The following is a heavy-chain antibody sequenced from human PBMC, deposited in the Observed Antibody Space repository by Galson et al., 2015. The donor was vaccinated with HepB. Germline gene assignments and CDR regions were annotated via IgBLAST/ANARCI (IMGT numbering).Heavy chain of an antibody. CDR3: ARNRGNNDFDS. Sequence: ETLSLTCAVSSGSISSSDRCSWVRQPPGKGLEWIGEICYGAITHYNPSLKGRVSVSKDDSKKQFSLTLTSVTAADTAVYYCARNRGNNDFDSWGQGILVTVSS. D-gene: IGHD4-23*01. CDR1: SGSISSSDR. V-gene: IGHV4-4*02. CDR2: ICYGAIT. J-gene: IGHJ4*02.